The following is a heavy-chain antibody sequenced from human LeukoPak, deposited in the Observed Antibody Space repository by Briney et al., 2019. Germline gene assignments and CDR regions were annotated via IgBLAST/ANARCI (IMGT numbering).Heavy chain of an antibody. CDR1: GGTFSSYA. Sequence: SVKVSCKASGGTFSSYAISWVRQAPGQGLEWMGGIIPIFGTANYAQKFQGRVTITADESTSTAYMELSSLRSDDTAVYYCATYYGSGSYYTMYYWGQGTLVTVSS. V-gene: IGHV1-69*13. J-gene: IGHJ4*02. D-gene: IGHD3-10*01. CDR2: IIPIFGTA. CDR3: ATYYGSGSYYTMYY.